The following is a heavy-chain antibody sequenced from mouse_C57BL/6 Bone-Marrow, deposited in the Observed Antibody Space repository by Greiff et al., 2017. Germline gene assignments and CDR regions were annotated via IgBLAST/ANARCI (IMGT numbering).Heavy chain of an antibody. Sequence: QVQLKQPGAELVKPGASVKLSCKASGYTFPSYWMHWVKPRPGQGLEWVGMIHPNSGSTNYNDKFKGKATLTVEKSSSTAYMQLSSLTSEDSAVYYCARGALFRGYFDYWGQGTTLTVSS. CDR3: ARGALFRGYFDY. J-gene: IGHJ2*01. CDR2: IHPNSGST. V-gene: IGHV1-64*01. CDR1: GYTFPSYW.